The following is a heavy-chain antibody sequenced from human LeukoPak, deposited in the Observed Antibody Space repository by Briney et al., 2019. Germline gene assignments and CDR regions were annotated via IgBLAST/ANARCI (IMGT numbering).Heavy chain of an antibody. Sequence: PGGSLRLSCAASGFTFSSYWMSWVRQAPGKGLEWVANIKQDGSEKYYVDSVKGRFTISRDNAKNSLYLQMNSLRAEDTAVYYCARVKYYYDSSGYNYYYYYMDVWGKGTTVTVSS. D-gene: IGHD3-22*01. CDR1: GFTFSSYW. CDR3: ARVKYYYDSSGYNYYYYYMDV. J-gene: IGHJ6*03. CDR2: IKQDGSEK. V-gene: IGHV3-7*01.